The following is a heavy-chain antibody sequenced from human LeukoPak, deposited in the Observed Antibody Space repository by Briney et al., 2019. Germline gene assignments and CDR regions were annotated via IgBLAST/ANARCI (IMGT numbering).Heavy chain of an antibody. Sequence: SETLSLTCTVSGGSISSYYWSWIRQPAGKGLEWIGRIYTSGSTNYNPSLKSRVTMSVGTSKNQFSLKLSSVTAADTAVYYCAREGPWGGYDILTGYYDYYYYGMDVWGQGTTVTVSS. V-gene: IGHV4-4*07. CDR1: GGSISSYY. CDR2: IYTSGST. D-gene: IGHD3-9*01. CDR3: AREGPWGGYDILTGYYDYYYYGMDV. J-gene: IGHJ6*02.